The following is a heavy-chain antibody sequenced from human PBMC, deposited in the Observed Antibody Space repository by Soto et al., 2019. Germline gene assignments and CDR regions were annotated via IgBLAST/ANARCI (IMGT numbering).Heavy chain of an antibody. J-gene: IGHJ5*02. CDR3: AKVGPIYCGRDSCENPPS. CDR2: ISGSGGST. D-gene: IGHD2-21*01. Sequence: PGGSLRLSCADSGSTFSNYAMNWVRQAPGKGLEWVSGISGSGGSTYYADSVKGRFTISRDNSKNTLYLQMNSLRAEDTAVYYCAKVGPIYCGRDSCENPPSWGQGTLVTVSS. CDR1: GSTFSNYA. V-gene: IGHV3-23*01.